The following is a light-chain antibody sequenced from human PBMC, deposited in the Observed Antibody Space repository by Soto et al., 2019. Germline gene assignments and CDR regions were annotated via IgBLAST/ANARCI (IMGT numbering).Light chain of an antibody. Sequence: QSVLTQPPSASGSPGQSVTISCTGSSSDVGGYNYVSWYQQHPGKAPKLMIYEVSKWPTGVPDRLSGSKSGNTASLTVSGLQAEDEADYYCSSYGGSKTVVFGGGTKLTVL. CDR2: EVS. J-gene: IGLJ2*01. CDR1: SSDVGGYNY. V-gene: IGLV2-8*01. CDR3: SSYGGSKTVV.